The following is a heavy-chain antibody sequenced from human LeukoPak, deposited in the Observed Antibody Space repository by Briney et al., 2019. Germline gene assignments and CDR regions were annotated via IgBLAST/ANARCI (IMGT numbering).Heavy chain of an antibody. V-gene: IGHV3-21*01. CDR2: ISSSSSYI. CDR3: ARGGGSNHEPFNS. Sequence: GGSLRLSCAASGFTFSSYSMNWVRQAPGKGLEWVSSISSSSSYIYYADSVKGRSTISRDNAKNSLYLQMNSLRAEDTAVYFCARGGGSNHEPFNSWGQGTLVTVSS. D-gene: IGHD1-26*01. J-gene: IGHJ4*02. CDR1: GFTFSSYS.